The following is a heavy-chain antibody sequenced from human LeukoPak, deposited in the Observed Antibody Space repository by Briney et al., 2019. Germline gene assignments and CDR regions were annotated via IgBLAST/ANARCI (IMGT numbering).Heavy chain of an antibody. CDR3: ARDNNWNSFDY. CDR1: GFTFSSYT. Sequence: GGSLRLSCAASGFTFSSYTMNWVRQAPGQGLEWVSSISPSSSYIYYADSVKGRFTISRDNAKNSLYLQMDSLRAGDTAVYYCARDNNWNSFDYWGQGTLVTVSS. D-gene: IGHD1-20*01. V-gene: IGHV3-21*01. CDR2: ISPSSSYI. J-gene: IGHJ4*02.